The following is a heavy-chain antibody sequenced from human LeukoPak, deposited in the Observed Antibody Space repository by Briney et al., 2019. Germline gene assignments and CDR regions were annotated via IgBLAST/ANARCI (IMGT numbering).Heavy chain of an antibody. Sequence: GGSLRLSCAASGLPFSDAWMSWVRQAPGKGRERVGRIESKTDSGTTEYAAPVKGRFTISRDDSKNTLYLQMNSLKTEDTAVYYCTRDEGDDYFDNWGQGTLVTVSS. V-gene: IGHV3-15*04. CDR3: TRDEGDDYFDN. CDR2: IESKTDSGTT. D-gene: IGHD3-16*01. J-gene: IGHJ4*02. CDR1: GLPFSDAW.